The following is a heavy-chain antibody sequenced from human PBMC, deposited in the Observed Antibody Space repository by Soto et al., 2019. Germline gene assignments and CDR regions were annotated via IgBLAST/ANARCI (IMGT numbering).Heavy chain of an antibody. J-gene: IGHJ6*02. CDR3: ARQGFGPLHGLVDV. CDR1: GGSISSYY. V-gene: IGHV4-59*08. CDR2: VHHSWGS. D-gene: IGHD3-10*01. Sequence: QVQLQESGPGLVKPSETMSLSCTVSGGSISSYYWSWFRQSPGKRMEWIGYVHHSWGSSYNPSLQGRVSLSLHTSTRQFSLKVTSVTATDTAGYYCARQGFGPLHGLVDVWGQGTTVTVSS.